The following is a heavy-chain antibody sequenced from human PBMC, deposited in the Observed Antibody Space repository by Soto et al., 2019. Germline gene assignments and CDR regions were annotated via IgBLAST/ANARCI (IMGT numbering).Heavy chain of an antibody. CDR3: ARPDDYYDSSGYYGDYFDY. CDR1: GFTFSSYG. Sequence: QVQLVESGGGVVQPGRSLRLSCAASGFTFSSYGMHWVRQAPGKGLEWVAVISYDGSNKYYADSVKGRFTISRDNSKNTLYLQMNSVRAEDTAVYYCARPDDYYDSSGYYGDYFDYWGQGTLVTVSS. D-gene: IGHD3-22*01. J-gene: IGHJ4*02. V-gene: IGHV3-30*03. CDR2: ISYDGSNK.